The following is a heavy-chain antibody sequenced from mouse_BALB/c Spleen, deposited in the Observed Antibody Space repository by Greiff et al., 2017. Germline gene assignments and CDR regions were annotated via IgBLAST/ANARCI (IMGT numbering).Heavy chain of an antibody. CDR1: GYSITSDYA. CDR3: ARWVYGNYVHYAMDY. V-gene: IGHV3-2*02. Sequence: EVQLQESGPGLVKPSQSLSLTCTVTGYSITSDYAWNWIRQFPGNKLEWMGYISYSGSTSYNPSLKSRISITRDTSKNQFFLQLNSVTTEDTATYYCARWVYGNYVHYAMDYWGQGTSVTVSS. D-gene: IGHD2-1*01. CDR2: ISYSGST. J-gene: IGHJ4*01.